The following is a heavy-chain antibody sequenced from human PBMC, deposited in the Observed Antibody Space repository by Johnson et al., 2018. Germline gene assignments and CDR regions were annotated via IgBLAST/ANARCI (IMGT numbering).Heavy chain of an antibody. CDR1: GFTFSSYG. CDR2: IWYDGSNK. V-gene: IGHV3-33*01. CDR3: ARDIVVTRVRGVIIPEGDYYYGMDV. J-gene: IGHJ6*02. D-gene: IGHD3-10*01. Sequence: QVQLVQSGGGVVQPGRSLRLSCAASGFTFSSYGMHWVRQAPGKGLEWVAVIWYDGSNKYYADSVKGRFTISRDNSKNTLYLQMNSLRAEDTAVYYCARDIVVTRVRGVIIPEGDYYYGMDVWGQGTTVTVSS.